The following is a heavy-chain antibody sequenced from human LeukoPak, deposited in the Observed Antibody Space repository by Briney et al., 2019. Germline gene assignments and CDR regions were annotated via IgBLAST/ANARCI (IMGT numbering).Heavy chain of an antibody. D-gene: IGHD3-10*01. CDR1: GGTFSSYA. J-gene: IGHJ6*02. Sequence: ASVKVSCKASGGTFSSYAISWVRQAPGQGLEWMGGIIPIFGTANYAQKFQGRVTITADESTSTAYMELSSLRSEDTAVYYCARGGTMVRGVPIGGYYYYGMDVWGQGTTVTVSS. V-gene: IGHV1-69*13. CDR3: ARGGTMVRGVPIGGYYYYGMDV. CDR2: IIPIFGTA.